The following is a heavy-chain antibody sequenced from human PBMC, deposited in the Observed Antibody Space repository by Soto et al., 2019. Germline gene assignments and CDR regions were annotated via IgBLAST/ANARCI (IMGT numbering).Heavy chain of an antibody. D-gene: IGHD7-27*01. V-gene: IGHV3-64D*08. Sequence: EVQLVESGGGLVQPGRSLRLSCSASGFSFSHYAMHWVRQAPGKGLEYVSEISSNGGNTYYADSVKGRFTISRDNSKNTLYLQMSSLRAEDTAVYYCVKVWGGYYFDYWGQGTLVTVSS. J-gene: IGHJ4*02. CDR1: GFSFSHYA. CDR2: ISSNGGNT. CDR3: VKVWGGYYFDY.